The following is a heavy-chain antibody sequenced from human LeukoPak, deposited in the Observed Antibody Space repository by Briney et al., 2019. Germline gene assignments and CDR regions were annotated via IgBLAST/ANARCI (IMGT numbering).Heavy chain of an antibody. J-gene: IGHJ4*02. V-gene: IGHV3-48*01. Sequence: PGGSLRLSCAASGFTFSSYSMNWVRRAPGKGLEWVSYISSSSSTIYYADSVKGRFTISRDNAKNSLYLQMNSLRAEDTAVYYCARGGRNSGYDYDYWGQGTLVTVSS. CDR2: ISSSSSTI. CDR1: GFTFSSYS. D-gene: IGHD5-12*01. CDR3: ARGGRNSGYDYDY.